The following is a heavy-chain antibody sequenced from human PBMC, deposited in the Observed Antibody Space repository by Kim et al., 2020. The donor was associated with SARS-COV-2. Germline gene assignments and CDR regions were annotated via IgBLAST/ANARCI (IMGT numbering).Heavy chain of an antibody. J-gene: IGHJ4*02. CDR3: AKTYYYDSSGPPYYFDY. V-gene: IGHV3-23*01. D-gene: IGHD3-22*01. Sequence: GGSLRLSCAASGFTFSSYAMSWVRQAPGKGLEWVSAISGSGGSTYYADSVKGRFTISRDNSKNTLYLQMNSLRAEDTAVYYCAKTYYYDSSGPPYYFDYWGQGTLVTVSS. CDR1: GFTFSSYA. CDR2: ISGSGGST.